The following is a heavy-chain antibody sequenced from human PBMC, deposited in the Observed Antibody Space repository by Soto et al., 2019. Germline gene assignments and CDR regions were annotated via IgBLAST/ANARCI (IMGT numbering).Heavy chain of an antibody. CDR1: VFTFSSYG. CDR3: ARGNSIHYSYYVMEV. J-gene: IGHJ6*01. D-gene: IGHD1-7*01. V-gene: IGHV3-30*03. CDR2: ISYDGRNR. Sequence: HPGGSLRLSCASSVFTFSSYGMHCVRHSPGKGLEWVAVISYDGRNRYYADSVKGRFTISRDNSKNTLFLQVSSLRGEDRAVYYCARGNSIHYSYYVMEVWGQGTTVTVS.